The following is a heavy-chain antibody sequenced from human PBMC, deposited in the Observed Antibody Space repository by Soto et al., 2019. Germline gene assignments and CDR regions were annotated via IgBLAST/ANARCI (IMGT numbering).Heavy chain of an antibody. Sequence: ASVKVSCKASGYTFTSYDINWVRQATGQGLEWMGWMNPNSGNTGYAQKFQGRVTMTRNTSISTAYMELSILRSEDTAFYYCARGREFETGDDAFDIWGQGTMVTVSS. CDR2: MNPNSGNT. V-gene: IGHV1-8*02. J-gene: IGHJ3*02. CDR1: GYTFTSYD. CDR3: ARGREFETGDDAFDI. D-gene: IGHD7-27*01.